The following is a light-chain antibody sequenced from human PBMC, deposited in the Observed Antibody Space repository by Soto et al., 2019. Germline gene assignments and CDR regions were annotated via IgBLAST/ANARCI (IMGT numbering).Light chain of an antibody. CDR2: LNSDGSH. Sequence: QAVVTQPPSASASLGASVTLTCTLSSGHSSYAIAWHQQQPEKGPRYLMKLNSDGSHSKGDGIPDRFSGSSSGAERYLTISSLQSADEADYYCQTWGTGIRVFGGGTKLTVL. CDR1: SGHSSYA. V-gene: IGLV4-69*01. J-gene: IGLJ3*02. CDR3: QTWGTGIRV.